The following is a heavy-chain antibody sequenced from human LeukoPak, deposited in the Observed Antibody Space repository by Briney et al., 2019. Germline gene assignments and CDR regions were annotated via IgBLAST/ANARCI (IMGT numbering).Heavy chain of an antibody. J-gene: IGHJ5*02. D-gene: IGHD4-23*01. V-gene: IGHV4-39*01. Sequence: PSETLSLTCTVSGGSISSSSYYWGWIRQPPGKGLEWIGSIYYSGSTYYNPSLKSRVTTSVDTSKNQFSLKLSSVTAADTAVYYCARLFGGPRPPFDPWGQGTLVTVSS. CDR1: GGSISSSSYY. CDR3: ARLFGGPRPPFDP. CDR2: IYYSGST.